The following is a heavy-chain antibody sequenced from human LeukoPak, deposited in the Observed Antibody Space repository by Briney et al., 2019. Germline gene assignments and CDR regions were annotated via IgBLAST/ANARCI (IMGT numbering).Heavy chain of an antibody. D-gene: IGHD7-27*01. V-gene: IGHV3-7*01. CDR1: GFTFSSYW. J-gene: IGHJ3*02. CDR2: IVQDGNEK. Sequence: GGSLRLSCAASGFTFSSYWMSWVRQAPGKGLEWVANIVQDGNEKYYVDSVKGRFTISIDNAKNSLYLQMNSLRAEDTAVYYCARLPGDIKAFDIWGQGTMVTVSS. CDR3: ARLPGDIKAFDI.